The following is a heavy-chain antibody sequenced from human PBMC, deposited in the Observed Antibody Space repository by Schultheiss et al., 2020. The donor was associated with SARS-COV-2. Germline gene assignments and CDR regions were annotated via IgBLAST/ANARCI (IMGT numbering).Heavy chain of an antibody. CDR2: IKQDGSEK. D-gene: IGHD6-13*01. CDR1: GFTFSSYW. V-gene: IGHV3-7*01. CDR3: ARALDSGSSWYRDY. J-gene: IGHJ4*02. Sequence: GGSLRLSCAASGFTFSSYWMSWVRQAPGKGLEWVANIKQDGSEKYYVDSVKGRFTISRDNAKNSLYLQMNSLRAEDTAVYYCARALDSGSSWYRDYWGQGTLVTVSS.